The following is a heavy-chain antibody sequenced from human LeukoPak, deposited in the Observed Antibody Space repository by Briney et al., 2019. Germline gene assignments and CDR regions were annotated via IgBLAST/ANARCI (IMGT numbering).Heavy chain of an antibody. D-gene: IGHD5-24*01. J-gene: IGHJ3*01. Sequence: GGSLRLSCAASGFTFSSYWMHWVRQAPGKGLVWVSRINSDGSSTRYADSVKDRFTISRDNAKNTLYLQMNSLRAEDTAVYYCARGLPTNAFDVWGQGAMVTVSS. CDR3: ARGLPTNAFDV. CDR1: GFTFSSYW. CDR2: INSDGSST. V-gene: IGHV3-74*01.